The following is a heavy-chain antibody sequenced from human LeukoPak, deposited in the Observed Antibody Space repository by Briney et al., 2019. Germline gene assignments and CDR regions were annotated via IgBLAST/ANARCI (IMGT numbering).Heavy chain of an antibody. D-gene: IGHD3-22*01. CDR3: ARDGLGDRDYYYYMDV. Sequence: ASVKVSCKASGYTFTSYAMNWVRHAPGQGLEWMGWINTNTGNPTYAQGFTGRFVFSLDTSVSTAYLQISSLKAEDTAVYYRARDGLGDRDYYYYMDVWGKGTTVTVSS. V-gene: IGHV7-4-1*02. CDR1: GYTFTSYA. CDR2: INTNTGNP. J-gene: IGHJ6*03.